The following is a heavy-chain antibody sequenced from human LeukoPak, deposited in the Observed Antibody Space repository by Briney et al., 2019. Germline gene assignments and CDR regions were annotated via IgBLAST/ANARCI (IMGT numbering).Heavy chain of an antibody. CDR2: INPNSGGT. CDR1: GYIFAAYY. CDR3: ARGDFVAVAPSGRYYGMDV. D-gene: IGHD6-19*01. J-gene: IGHJ6*02. V-gene: IGHV1-2*02. Sequence: ASVKVSCKASGYIFAAYYIHWLRQAPGQGLEWMGWINPNSGGTSFALNFQGRVTLTRDTSISTVYMELSRLRSDDTAVYYCARGDFVAVAPSGRYYGMDVWGQGTTVTVSS.